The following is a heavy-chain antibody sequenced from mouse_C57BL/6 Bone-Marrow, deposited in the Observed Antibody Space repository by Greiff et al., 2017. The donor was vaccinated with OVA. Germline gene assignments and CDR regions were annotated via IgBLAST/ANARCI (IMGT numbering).Heavy chain of an antibody. CDR3: AGCRDGYYDYYAMDY. Sequence: EVMLQESGGGLVKPGGSLKLSCAASGFTFSDYGMPWVRQAPEKGLEWVAYISSGSSTIYYADTVTGRFPISRANAKNTLILQMTSLRSEDTTMYYCAGCRDGYYDYYAMDYWGQGTSVTVSS. D-gene: IGHD2-3*01. V-gene: IGHV5-17*01. J-gene: IGHJ4*01. CDR1: GFTFSDYG. CDR2: ISSGSSTI.